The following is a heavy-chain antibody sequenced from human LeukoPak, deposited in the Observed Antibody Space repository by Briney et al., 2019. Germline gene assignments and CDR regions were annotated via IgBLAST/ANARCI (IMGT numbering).Heavy chain of an antibody. J-gene: IGHJ4*02. V-gene: IGHV1-69*04. CDR1: GDAFSSSA. CDR3: ARVAVAGHGGYYFGY. D-gene: IGHD6-19*01. Sequence: ASVKVSCKASGDAFSSSAISWVRDAPGQGLEWMGRIIPILGIANNAQKFHSRVTITADKSTSTAYMELSSLRSEDTAVYYCARVAVAGHGGYYFGYWGQGTLVTVSS. CDR2: IIPILGIA.